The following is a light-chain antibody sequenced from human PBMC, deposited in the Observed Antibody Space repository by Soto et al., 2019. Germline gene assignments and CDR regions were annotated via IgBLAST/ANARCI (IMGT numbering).Light chain of an antibody. CDR3: QQRSNWREIP. V-gene: IGKV3-11*01. J-gene: IGKJ3*01. Sequence: EIVLTQSPATLYLSPGERATLSCRASQSVSSYLAWYQQKPGQAPRLLIYDASNRATGIPARFSGSGSGTDFTLTISSLEPEDFAFYYCQQRSNWREIPFGPGPKEAIK. CDR2: DAS. CDR1: QSVSSY.